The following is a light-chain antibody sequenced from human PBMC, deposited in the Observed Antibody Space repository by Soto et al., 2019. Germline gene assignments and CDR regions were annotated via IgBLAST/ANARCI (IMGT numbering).Light chain of an antibody. J-gene: IGLJ3*02. V-gene: IGLV1-44*01. CDR3: AAWDDSLNGRV. CDR1: HSNIGRNS. CDR2: SSN. Sequence: QSVLTQPPSASGTPGQRVTIPCSGTHSNIGRNSVNWYLQLPGTAPRLLIFSSNQRPLGVPERFSGSRSGTSASLAITGLRSEDDAYYYCAAWDDSLNGRVFGGGTKLTVL.